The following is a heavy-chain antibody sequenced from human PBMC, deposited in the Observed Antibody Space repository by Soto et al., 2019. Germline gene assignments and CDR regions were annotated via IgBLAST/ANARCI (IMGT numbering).Heavy chain of an antibody. J-gene: IGHJ6*04. Sequence: SETLSLTCTVSGGSISSYYLSWIRQPPGKGLEWIGYIHYSGSTHYNRSLKSRVTISLDTSKNQFSLKLTSVTAADSAVYYCARHSTGLDVWGKETTVTVSS. CDR2: IHYSGST. CDR3: ARHSTGLDV. D-gene: IGHD3-9*01. V-gene: IGHV4-59*08. CDR1: GGSISSYY.